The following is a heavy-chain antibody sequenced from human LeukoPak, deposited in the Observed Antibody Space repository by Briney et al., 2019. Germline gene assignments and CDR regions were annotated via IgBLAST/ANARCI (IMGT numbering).Heavy chain of an antibody. D-gene: IGHD3-10*01. Sequence: PGGSLRLSCAASGFTFRSYAMSWVRQAPGKGLEWVSAIGGSGDSTYYAVSVEGRFTISRDNAKNSLYLQMNSLRAEDTALYYCAKDRGELSLDYWGQGTLVTVSS. CDR2: IGGSGDST. J-gene: IGHJ4*02. CDR3: AKDRGELSLDY. V-gene: IGHV3-23*01. CDR1: GFTFRSYA.